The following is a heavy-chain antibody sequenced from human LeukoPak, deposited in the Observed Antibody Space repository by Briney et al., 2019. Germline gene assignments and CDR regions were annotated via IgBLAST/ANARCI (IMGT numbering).Heavy chain of an antibody. CDR1: GFTFSSYG. J-gene: IGHJ5*02. D-gene: IGHD4-17*01. Sequence: GGTLRLSCAASGFTFSSYGMSWVRQAPGKGLEWVSAVSGGGGSKYYADSVKGRFTISRDYSKNTLYLQMNSLRAEDTAVYYCTKDYGDSRFNWFDPWGQGTLVTVSS. CDR3: TKDYGDSRFNWFDP. V-gene: IGHV3-23*01. CDR2: VSGGGGSK.